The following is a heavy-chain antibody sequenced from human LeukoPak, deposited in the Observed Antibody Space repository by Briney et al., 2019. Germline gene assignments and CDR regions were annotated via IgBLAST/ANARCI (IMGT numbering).Heavy chain of an antibody. CDR2: IYYSGST. J-gene: IGHJ6*03. CDR3: ARXXXGSYYDDYYYMDV. Sequence: SETLSLTCTVSGGSISSYYWSWIRQPPGKGLEWIGYIYYSGSTNYNPSLKSRVTISVDTSKNQFSLKLSSVTAADTAVYYCARXXXGSYYDDYYYMDVWGKGTTVTVSS. D-gene: IGHD1-26*01. V-gene: IGHV4-59*01. CDR1: GGSISSYY.